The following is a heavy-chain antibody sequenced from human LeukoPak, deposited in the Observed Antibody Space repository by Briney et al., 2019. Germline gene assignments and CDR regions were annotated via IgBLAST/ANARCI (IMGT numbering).Heavy chain of an antibody. J-gene: IGHJ4*02. CDR3: ATAVASSSGWYADY. Sequence: GGSLRLSCAASGFTFNSYAIHWVRQAPGKGLEWVAVIWHDGSNKYYADSVKGRFTVSRDNSKNTLYLQMNSLRAEDTAVYYCATAVASSSGWYADYWGQGTLVTVSS. V-gene: IGHV3-33*08. CDR2: IWHDGSNK. D-gene: IGHD6-19*01. CDR1: GFTFNSYA.